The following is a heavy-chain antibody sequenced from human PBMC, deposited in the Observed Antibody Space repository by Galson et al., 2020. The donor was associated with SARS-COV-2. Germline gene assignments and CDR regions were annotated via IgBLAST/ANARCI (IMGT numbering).Heavy chain of an antibody. J-gene: IGHJ5*02. Sequence: GGSLTLSCEASGFTFSSHAMNWVRQPPGMGLEWVSSISASGGSTNYVDSVKGRFTISRDNSKNTLYLQMNSLRAEDTAVYYCAARGYCTGGVCPRWFDPWGQGTLVTVSA. D-gene: IGHD2-8*02. CDR1: GFTFSSHA. V-gene: IGHV3-23*01. CDR3: AARGYCTGGVCPRWFDP. CDR2: ISASGGST.